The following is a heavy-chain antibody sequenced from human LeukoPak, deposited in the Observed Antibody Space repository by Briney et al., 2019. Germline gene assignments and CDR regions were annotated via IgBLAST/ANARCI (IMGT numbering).Heavy chain of an antibody. J-gene: IGHJ1*01. D-gene: IGHD2-2*01. CDR1: GFTFNSYW. CDR3: ARDMGYCSSTSCPRFQH. V-gene: IGHV3-7*01. Sequence: GGSLRLSCAASGFTFNSYWMSWVRQAPGKGLEWVANIKQDGSEKYYVDSVKGRFTITRDNAKNSLHLQMNSLRAEDTAVYYCARDMGYCSSTSCPRFQHWGQGTLVTVSS. CDR2: IKQDGSEK.